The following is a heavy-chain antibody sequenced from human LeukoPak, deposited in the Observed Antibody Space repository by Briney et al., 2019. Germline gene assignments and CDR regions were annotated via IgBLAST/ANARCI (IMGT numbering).Heavy chain of an antibody. D-gene: IGHD2-2*01. CDR1: GGFFSGYY. CDR2: INHSGST. CDR3: ARHVGIYCSSTCCYLRRFGP. Sequence: SETLSLTCAVYGGFFSGYYWSWIRQPPGKGLEWIGEINHSGSTNYNPSLKSRVTISVDTSKNQFSLKLSSVTAADTAVYYCARHVGIYCSSTCCYLRRFGPWGQGTLVTVSS. J-gene: IGHJ5*02. V-gene: IGHV4-34*01.